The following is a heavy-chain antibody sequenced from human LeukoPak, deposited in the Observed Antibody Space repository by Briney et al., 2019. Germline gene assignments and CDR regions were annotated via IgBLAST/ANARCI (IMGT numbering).Heavy chain of an antibody. V-gene: IGHV4-4*07. J-gene: IGHJ4*02. CDR3: ARSLKPQYSSGWLFDY. CDR1: GGSISSYY. D-gene: IGHD6-19*01. CDR2: IYTSGST. Sequence: SETLSLTCTVSGGSISSYYWSWIRQPAGKGLEWIGRIYTSGSTNYNPSLKSRVTMSVDTSKNKLSLKLSSVTAADTAVYYCARSLKPQYSSGWLFDYWGQGTLVTVSS.